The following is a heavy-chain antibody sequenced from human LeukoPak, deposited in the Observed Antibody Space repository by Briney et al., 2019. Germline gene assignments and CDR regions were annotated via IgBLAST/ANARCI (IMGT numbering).Heavy chain of an antibody. D-gene: IGHD6-19*01. CDR2: ISGSGGST. Sequence: PGGSLRLSCAASGFTFSSYAMSWVRQAPGKGLEWVSAISGSGGSTYYADSVKGRFTISRDNSKNTLYLQMNSLRAEDTAVYYCAKSASYSSGWSWSGVDYFDYWGQGTLVTVSS. V-gene: IGHV3-23*01. CDR3: AKSASYSSGWSWSGVDYFDY. CDR1: GFTFSSYA. J-gene: IGHJ4*02.